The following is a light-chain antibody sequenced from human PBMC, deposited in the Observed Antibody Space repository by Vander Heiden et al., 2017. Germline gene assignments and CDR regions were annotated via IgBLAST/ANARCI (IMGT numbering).Light chain of an antibody. CDR1: QSVSSY. J-gene: IGKJ4*01. Sequence: LFPQSPADLSLAPGERATLSCRASQSVSSYLAWYQQKPGQAPRLLIYDASNRATGIPARFSGSGSGTDFTLTISSLEPEDFAVYYCQQRSNWPLLTFGGGTKVEIK. V-gene: IGKV3-11*01. CDR2: DAS. CDR3: QQRSNWPLLT.